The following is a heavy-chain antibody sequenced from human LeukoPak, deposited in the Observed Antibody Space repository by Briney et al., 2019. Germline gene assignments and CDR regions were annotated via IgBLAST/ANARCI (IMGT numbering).Heavy chain of an antibody. D-gene: IGHD5-18*01. J-gene: IGHJ4*02. CDR3: ARDPEDSYGSDY. Sequence: GGSLRLSCAASGFTFSSYSMNWVRQAPGKGLAWVSSISSSSSYVNYADSVRGRFTIPRDNAKNSLYLQMNSLRAEDTAVYYCARDPEDSYGSDYWGQGTLVTVSS. V-gene: IGHV3-21*01. CDR2: ISSSSSYV. CDR1: GFTFSSYS.